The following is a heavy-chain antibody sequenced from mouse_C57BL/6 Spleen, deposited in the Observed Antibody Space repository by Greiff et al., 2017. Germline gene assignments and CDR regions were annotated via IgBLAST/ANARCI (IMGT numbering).Heavy chain of an antibody. CDR2: IYPRSGNT. CDR3: ARSGYYGSSWYFDV. J-gene: IGHJ1*03. D-gene: IGHD1-1*01. Sequence: VQLQQSGAELARPGASVKLSCKASGYTFTSYGISWVKQRTGQGLEWIGEIYPRSGNTYYNEKFKGKATLTADKSSSTAYMELRSLTSEDSAVYFCARSGYYGSSWYFDVWGTGTTVTVSS. V-gene: IGHV1-81*01. CDR1: GYTFTSYG.